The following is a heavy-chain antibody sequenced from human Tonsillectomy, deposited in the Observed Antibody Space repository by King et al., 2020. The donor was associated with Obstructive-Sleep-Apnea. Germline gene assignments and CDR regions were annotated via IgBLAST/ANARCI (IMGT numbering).Heavy chain of an antibody. CDR3: ARDGRAAAGIDS. V-gene: IGHV4-59*01. D-gene: IGHD6-13*01. Sequence: QLQESGPGLVKPSESLSLTCTVSGGSISSYYWSWIRQSPGKGLEWMGKIYYRGNTNYKSSLKSRVTISVDTSKNKFFLTLRSVTAADTAIYYCARDGRAAAGIDSWGLGTLVTVSS. J-gene: IGHJ4*02. CDR1: GGSISSYY. CDR2: IYYRGNT.